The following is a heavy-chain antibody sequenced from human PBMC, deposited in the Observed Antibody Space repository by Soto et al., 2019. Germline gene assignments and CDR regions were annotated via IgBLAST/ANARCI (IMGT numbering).Heavy chain of an antibody. J-gene: IGHJ4*02. CDR2: IYYSGST. D-gene: IGHD3-10*01. V-gene: IGHV4-39*01. Sequence: SETLSLTCTVSGGSISSSSYYWGWIRQPPGKGLEWIGSIYYSGSTYYNPSLKSRVTISVDTSKNQFSLKLSSVTAADTAVYYCARRDDYYGSGSHYYFDYWGQGTLVTVSS. CDR3: ARRDDYYGSGSHYYFDY. CDR1: GGSISSSSYY.